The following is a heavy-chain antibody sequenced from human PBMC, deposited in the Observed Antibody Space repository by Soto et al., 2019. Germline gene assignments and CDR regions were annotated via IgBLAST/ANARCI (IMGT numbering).Heavy chain of an antibody. CDR3: AVFLWFGEVALGMDV. J-gene: IGHJ6*02. Sequence: ASVKVSCKASGYTFTGYYMHWVRQAPGQGLEWMGWINPNSGGTNYAQKFQGRVTMTRDTSISTAYMELSRLRSDDTAVYYCAVFLWFGEVALGMDVWGQGTTVTVSS. CDR2: INPNSGGT. V-gene: IGHV1-2*02. D-gene: IGHD3-10*01. CDR1: GYTFTGYY.